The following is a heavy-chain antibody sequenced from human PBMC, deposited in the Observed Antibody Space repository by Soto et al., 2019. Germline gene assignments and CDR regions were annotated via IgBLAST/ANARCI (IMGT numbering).Heavy chain of an antibody. D-gene: IGHD1-26*01. V-gene: IGHV1-18*01. J-gene: IGHJ4*02. Sequence: XSGPVSCNASDFSSTPYGIRSVRQAPGQGLEWMGWVSVXNGNKXHVQKLKGRVXXTTDTYTXXAYTELRSMRSDDTAVYYCARGPIGGAINHFDYWGQGTLVTV. CDR3: ARGPIGGAINHFDY. CDR1: DFSSTPYG. CDR2: VSVXNGNK.